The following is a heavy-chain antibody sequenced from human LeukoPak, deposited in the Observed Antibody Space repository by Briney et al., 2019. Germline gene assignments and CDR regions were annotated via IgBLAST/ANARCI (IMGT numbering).Heavy chain of an antibody. CDR1: GYTLTELS. CDR3: ATDLFLGMSGDY. D-gene: IGHD2/OR15-2a*01. V-gene: IGHV1-24*01. Sequence: GASVKVSCKVSGYTLTELSMHWVRQAPGKGLGWMGGFDPEDGETIYAQKFQGRVTMTEDTSTDTAYMELSSLRSEDTAVYYCATDLFLGMSGDYWGQGTLVTVSS. CDR2: FDPEDGET. J-gene: IGHJ4*02.